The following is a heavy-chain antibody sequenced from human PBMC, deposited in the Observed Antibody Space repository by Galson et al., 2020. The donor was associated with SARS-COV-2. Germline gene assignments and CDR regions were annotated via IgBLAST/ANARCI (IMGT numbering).Heavy chain of an antibody. CDR3: ARHDYDFWSGYPYYYYYYMDV. Sequence: SETLSLTCTVSGGSISSYYWSWIRQPLGKGLEWIGYIYYSGSTNYNPSLKSRVTISVDTSKNQFSLKLSSVTAADTAVYYCARHDYDFWSGYPYYYYYYMDVWGKGTTVTVSS. J-gene: IGHJ6*03. CDR1: GGSISSYY. V-gene: IGHV4-59*01. D-gene: IGHD3-3*01. CDR2: IYYSGST.